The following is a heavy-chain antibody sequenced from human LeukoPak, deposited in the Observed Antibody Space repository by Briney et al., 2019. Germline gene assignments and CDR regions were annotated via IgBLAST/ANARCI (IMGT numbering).Heavy chain of an antibody. CDR2: ISSSASTT. Sequence: PGGSLRLSCAASGFTFSDYYMSWVRQAPGKGLEWVSYISSSASTTYYSGSVEGRFTISRNYAKNSLYLQMNSLRADDTAVYYCARSVFTQPAALDSWGQGTLVTVSS. CDR3: ARSVFTQPAALDS. J-gene: IGHJ4*02. CDR1: GFTFSDYY. V-gene: IGHV3-11*01. D-gene: IGHD2-2*01.